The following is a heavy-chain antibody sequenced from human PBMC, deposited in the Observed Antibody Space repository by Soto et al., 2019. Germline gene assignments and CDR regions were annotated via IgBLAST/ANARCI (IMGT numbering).Heavy chain of an antibody. V-gene: IGHV1-3*01. CDR3: ARDRVGITMVRGVWFDP. J-gene: IGHJ5*02. CDR2: INAGNGNT. Sequence: ASVKVSCKASGYTFTSYAMHWVRQAPGQRLEWMGWINAGNGNTKYSQKFQGRVTITRDTSASTAYMELSSLRSEDTAVYYCARDRVGITMVRGVWFDPWGQGTLVTVSS. CDR1: GYTFTSYA. D-gene: IGHD3-10*01.